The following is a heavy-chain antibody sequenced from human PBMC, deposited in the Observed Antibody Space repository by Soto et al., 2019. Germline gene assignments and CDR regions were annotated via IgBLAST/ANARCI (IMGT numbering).Heavy chain of an antibody. CDR3: AASITIFGVVIGGGMDV. Sequence: SVKVSCKASGGTFSSYAISWVRQAPGQGLEWMGGIIPIFGTANYAQKFQGRVTITADESTSTAYMELSSLRSEDTAVYYCAASITIFGVVIGGGMDVWGQGTTVTVSS. CDR1: GGTFSSYA. V-gene: IGHV1-69*13. D-gene: IGHD3-3*01. CDR2: IIPIFGTA. J-gene: IGHJ6*02.